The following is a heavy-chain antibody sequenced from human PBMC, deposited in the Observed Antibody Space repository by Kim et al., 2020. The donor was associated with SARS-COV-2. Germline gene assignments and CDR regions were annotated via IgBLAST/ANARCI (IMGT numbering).Heavy chain of an antibody. CDR3: ARDFVDGTTVSPLDY. CDR1: GFTFSDYY. Sequence: GGSLRLSCAASGFTFSDYYMSWIRQAPGKGLEWVSYISSSGSTIYYADSVKGRFTISRDNAKNSLYLQMNSLRAEDTAVYYCARDFVDGTTVSPLDYWGQGTLVTVSS. V-gene: IGHV3-11*01. CDR2: ISSSGSTI. J-gene: IGHJ4*02. D-gene: IGHD1-1*01.